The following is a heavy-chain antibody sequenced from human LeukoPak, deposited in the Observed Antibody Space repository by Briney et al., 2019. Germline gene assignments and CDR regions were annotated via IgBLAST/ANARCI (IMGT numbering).Heavy chain of an antibody. Sequence: GGSLRLSCAASGFTFSSYEMNWVRQAPGKGLEWVSYISSSGSTIYYADSVKGRFTISGDNAKNSLYLQMNSLRAEDTAVYYCVVGDYYDSSGYYRAFQHWGQGTLVTVSS. J-gene: IGHJ1*01. D-gene: IGHD3-22*01. CDR1: GFTFSSYE. CDR3: VVGDYYDSSGYYRAFQH. CDR2: ISSSGSTI. V-gene: IGHV3-48*03.